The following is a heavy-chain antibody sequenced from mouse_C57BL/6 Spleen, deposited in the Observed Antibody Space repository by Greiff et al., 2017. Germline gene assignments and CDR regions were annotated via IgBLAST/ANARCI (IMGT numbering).Heavy chain of an antibody. V-gene: IGHV1-82*01. CDR3: ARWKAGWFDY. CDR2: IYPGDGDT. Sequence: QVQLKQSGPELVKPGASVKISCKASGYAFSSSWMNWVKQRPGKGLEWIGRIYPGDGDTNYNGKFKGKATLTADKSSSTAYMQLSSLTSEDSAVYFCARWKAGWFDYWGQGTTLTVSS. CDR1: GYAFSSSW. J-gene: IGHJ2*01. D-gene: IGHD1-1*02.